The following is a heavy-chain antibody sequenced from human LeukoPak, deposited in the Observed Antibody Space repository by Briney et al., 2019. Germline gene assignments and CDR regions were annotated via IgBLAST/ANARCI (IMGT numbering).Heavy chain of an antibody. CDR1: GYTFTSYY. D-gene: IGHD5-12*01. Sequence: ASLKVSCKASGYTFTSYYMHWVRQAPGQGLEWMGIINPSGGSTSYAQKFQGRVTMTRDTSTSTVYMELSSLRSEDTAVYYCARDSVATFLSDYWGQGTLVTVSS. CDR2: INPSGGST. CDR3: ARDSVATFLSDY. J-gene: IGHJ4*02. V-gene: IGHV1-46*01.